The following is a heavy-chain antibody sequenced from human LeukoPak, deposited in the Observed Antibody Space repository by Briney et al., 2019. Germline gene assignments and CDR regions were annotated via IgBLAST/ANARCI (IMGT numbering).Heavy chain of an antibody. Sequence: SETLSLTCAVYGGSFSGYYLSWIRQPPGKGLEWIGEINHSGSTNYNPSLKSRVTISVDTSKNQFSLKLSSVTAADTAVYYCARGTVAGTGSYWGQGTLVTVSS. CDR3: ARGTVAGTGSY. V-gene: IGHV4-34*01. CDR1: GGSFSGYY. D-gene: IGHD6-19*01. CDR2: INHSGST. J-gene: IGHJ4*02.